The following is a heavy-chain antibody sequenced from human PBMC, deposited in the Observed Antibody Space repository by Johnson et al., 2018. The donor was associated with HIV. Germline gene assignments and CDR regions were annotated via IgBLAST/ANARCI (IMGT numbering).Heavy chain of an antibody. CDR1: GFTFSGSA. CDR2: IKSKTDGGTT. CDR3: TTDPLAVAPYGDDAFDI. V-gene: IGHV3-15*01. Sequence: VQLVESGGGLVLPGGSLRLSCAASGFTFSGSAMHWVRQASGKGLEWVGRIKSKTDGGTTDYAAPVKCRFTISRDDSKNTLYLQLNSLKTEDTAVYYCTTDPLAVAPYGDDAFDIWGQGTMVTVSS. J-gene: IGHJ3*02. D-gene: IGHD6-19*01.